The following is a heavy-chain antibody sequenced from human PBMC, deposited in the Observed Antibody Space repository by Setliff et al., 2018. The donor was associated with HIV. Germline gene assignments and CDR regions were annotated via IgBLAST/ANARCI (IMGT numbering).Heavy chain of an antibody. CDR2: INQDGSEK. Sequence: GGSLRLSCAASGFTFSSHWMVWVRQAPGKGLEWVANINQDGSEKNYVDSVKGRFTISRDNAKNSLFLQMNSLRAEDTAVYYCARGQTSVTLQFDHWGQGNLVTVSS. V-gene: IGHV3-7*01. D-gene: IGHD4-17*01. CDR3: ARGQTSVTLQFDH. CDR1: GFTFSSHW. J-gene: IGHJ4*02.